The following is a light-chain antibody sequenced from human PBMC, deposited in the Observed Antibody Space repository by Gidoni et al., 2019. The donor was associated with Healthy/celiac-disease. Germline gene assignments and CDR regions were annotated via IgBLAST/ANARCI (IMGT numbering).Light chain of an antibody. CDR1: QSVSSSY. CDR3: QQYGSSPWT. J-gene: IGKJ1*01. Sequence: GTLSLSPGERATLSCRASQSVSSSYLAWYQQKPGQAPRLLIYGASSRATGIPDRFSGSGSGTDFTLTISRLEPEDFAVYYCQQYGSSPWTFGQXTKVXIK. V-gene: IGKV3-20*01. CDR2: GAS.